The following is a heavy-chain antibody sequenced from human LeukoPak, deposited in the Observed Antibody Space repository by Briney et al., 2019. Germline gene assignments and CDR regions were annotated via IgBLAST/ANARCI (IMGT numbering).Heavy chain of an antibody. CDR2: NIPIFGTA. Sequence: SVKVSCKASGGTFSSYAISWVRQAPGQGLEWMGGNIPIFGTANYAQKFQGRVTITTDESTSTAYMELSSLRSEDTAVYYCARGDPSGYEKGGRPGGYDYWGQGTLVTVSS. V-gene: IGHV1-69*05. D-gene: IGHD5-12*01. J-gene: IGHJ4*02. CDR3: ARGDPSGYEKGGRPGGYDY. CDR1: GGTFSSYA.